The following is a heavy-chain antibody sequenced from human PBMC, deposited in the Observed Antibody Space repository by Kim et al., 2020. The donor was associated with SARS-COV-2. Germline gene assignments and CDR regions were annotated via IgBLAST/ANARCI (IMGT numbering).Heavy chain of an antibody. CDR2: ISYDGSNK. J-gene: IGHJ4*02. Sequence: GGSLRLSCAASGFTFSSYAMHWVRQAPGKGLEWVAVISYDGSNKYYADSVKGRFTISRDNSKNTLYLQMNSLRAEDTAVYYCARDVGDYVWGIKPRGYFDYWGQGTLVTVSS. V-gene: IGHV3-30*04. D-gene: IGHD3-16*01. CDR1: GFTFSSYA. CDR3: ARDVGDYVWGIKPRGYFDY.